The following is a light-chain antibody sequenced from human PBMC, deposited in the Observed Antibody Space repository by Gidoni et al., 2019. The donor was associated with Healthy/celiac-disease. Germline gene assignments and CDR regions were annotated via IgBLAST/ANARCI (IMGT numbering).Light chain of an antibody. V-gene: IGKV3-15*01. CDR1: QSVSSN. Sequence: EIVLTQSPATLSVSPVERATLSCSASQSVSSNLAWYQQKPGQAPRLHILGASTRDTGIPAGFSGSGCGTEFTLTISSRQSEDFAVYYCQQYNNWPPMYTFGQGTKLEIK. J-gene: IGKJ2*01. CDR2: GAS. CDR3: QQYNNWPPMYT.